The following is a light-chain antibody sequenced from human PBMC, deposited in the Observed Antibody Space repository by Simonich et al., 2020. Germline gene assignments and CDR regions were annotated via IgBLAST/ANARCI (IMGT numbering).Light chain of an antibody. CDR3: QQYYSTPFT. V-gene: IGKV4-1*01. J-gene: IGKJ3*01. CDR1: QSVFYSSNNKNY. CDR2: WAS. Sequence: DIVMTQSPDSLAVSLGERATINCKSSQSVFYSSNNKNYLAWYKQKPGQPPKLLIYWASTRESGVPDRLRGSGSGTDFTLTISSLQAEDVAVYYCQQYYSTPFTFGPGTKVDIK.